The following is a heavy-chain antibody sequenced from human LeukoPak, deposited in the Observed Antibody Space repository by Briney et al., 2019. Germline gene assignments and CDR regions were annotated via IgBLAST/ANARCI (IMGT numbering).Heavy chain of an antibody. CDR1: GGAFSSYA. V-gene: IGHV1-69*13. J-gene: IGHJ6*03. D-gene: IGHD2-2*01. CDR2: IIPIFGTA. Sequence: AASVKVSCKASGGAFSSYAISWVRQAPGQGLEWMGGIIPIFGTANYAQKFQGRVTITADESTSTAYMELSSLRSEDTAVYYCARDRPVRSGVVLAYRMDVWGKGTTVTVSS. CDR3: ARDRPVRSGVVLAYRMDV.